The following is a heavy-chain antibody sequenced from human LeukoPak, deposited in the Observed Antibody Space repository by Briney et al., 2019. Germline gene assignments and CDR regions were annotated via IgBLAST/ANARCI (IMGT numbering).Heavy chain of an antibody. D-gene: IGHD6-19*01. CDR3: ARVVPSGRMDV. V-gene: IGHV4-30-2*01. Sequence: SETLSLTCAVSGGSISSGGYSWSWIRQPPGTGLEWIGYIYHSGSTYYNPSLKSRVTISVDRSKNQFSLKLSSVTAADTAVYYCARVVPSGRMDVWGQGTTVTVSS. J-gene: IGHJ6*02. CDR1: GGSISSGGYS. CDR2: IYHSGST.